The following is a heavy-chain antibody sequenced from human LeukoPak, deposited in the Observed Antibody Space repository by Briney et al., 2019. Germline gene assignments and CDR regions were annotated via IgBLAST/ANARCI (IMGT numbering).Heavy chain of an antibody. V-gene: IGHV1-18*01. Sequence: ASVKVSCKASGYTFTSYGISWVRQAPGQGLGGMGWISAYNGNTNYAQKLQGRVTMTTDTSTSTAYMELRSLRSDDTAVYYCARDPKLNYYDSSGPVDYWGQGTLVTVSS. CDR2: ISAYNGNT. D-gene: IGHD3-22*01. J-gene: IGHJ4*02. CDR1: GYTFTSYG. CDR3: ARDPKLNYYDSSGPVDY.